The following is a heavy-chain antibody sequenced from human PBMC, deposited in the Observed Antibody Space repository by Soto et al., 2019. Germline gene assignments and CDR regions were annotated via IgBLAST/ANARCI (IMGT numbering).Heavy chain of an antibody. CDR3: AKDLVPLELSSGPLDY. CDR2: ISYDGSNK. J-gene: IGHJ4*02. Sequence: PGGSLRLSGAAAGFAFSSSGMHGVLQAPGKGLEWVAVISYDGSNKYYADSVKGRFTISRDNSKNTLYLQMNSLRAEDTAVYYCAKDLVPLELSSGPLDYCGQGTLDTVSS. CDR1: GFAFSSSG. V-gene: IGHV3-30*18. D-gene: IGHD1-26*01.